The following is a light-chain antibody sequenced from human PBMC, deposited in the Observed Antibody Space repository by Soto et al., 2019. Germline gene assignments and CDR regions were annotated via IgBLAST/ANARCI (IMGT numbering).Light chain of an antibody. J-gene: IGKJ4*01. V-gene: IGKV3-15*01. Sequence: EIVMTQSPATLSVSPGERATLSCRASQYISNDLAWYQQKPGQAPRPLIYAASTRATGIPARFSGSGSGTEFTLIISNLQSDDFAVYYCHQYNKWPPLTFGGGTKVEI. CDR3: HQYNKWPPLT. CDR1: QYISND. CDR2: AAS.